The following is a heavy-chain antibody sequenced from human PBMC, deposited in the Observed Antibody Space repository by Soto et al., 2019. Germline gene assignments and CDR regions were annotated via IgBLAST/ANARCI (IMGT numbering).Heavy chain of an antibody. CDR1: GFTLSSYT. CDR2: ISGLGST. CDR3: AKGSYSVQLELSP. J-gene: IGHJ5*02. V-gene: IGHV3-23*01. Sequence: GGSLRLSCAASGFTLSSYTMNWVRQAPGKGLEWVSAISGLGSTYYADSVKGRFTISRDNSQNTLYLQMNSLRAEDTAIYYCAKGSYSVQLELSPWGQGTLVTVSS. D-gene: IGHD1-1*01.